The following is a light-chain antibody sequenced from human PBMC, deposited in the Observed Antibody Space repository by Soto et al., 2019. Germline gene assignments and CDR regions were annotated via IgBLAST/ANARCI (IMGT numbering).Light chain of an antibody. CDR3: QQRSNWPGG. J-gene: IGKJ2*03. CDR1: QSVGSS. V-gene: IGKV3-11*01. CDR2: AAS. Sequence: ETILTQSPATLSLSPGEGATLSCRASQSVGSSLAWYQQKPGQAPRLLIYAASIRATGIPARFSGSGSGTDCTLTISSLEPEGFAVYDGQQRSNWPGGFGQGTKLEIK.